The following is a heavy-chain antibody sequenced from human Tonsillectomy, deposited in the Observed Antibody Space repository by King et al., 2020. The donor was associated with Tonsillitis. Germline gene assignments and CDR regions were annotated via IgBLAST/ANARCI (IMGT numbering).Heavy chain of an antibody. Sequence: VQLVESGAEVKKPGASVKVSCKTSGYTFTSYGIGWVRQAPGQGLEWMGWISVYNGNTNYAQKFQGRVTMTTDTSTSTAYMELRSLRSDDTAMYYCARHAWFGELFLHFDHWGQGTLGPVSS. D-gene: IGHD3-10*01. J-gene: IGHJ4*02. CDR1: GYTFTSYG. V-gene: IGHV1-18*01. CDR3: ARHAWFGELFLHFDH. CDR2: ISVYNGNT.